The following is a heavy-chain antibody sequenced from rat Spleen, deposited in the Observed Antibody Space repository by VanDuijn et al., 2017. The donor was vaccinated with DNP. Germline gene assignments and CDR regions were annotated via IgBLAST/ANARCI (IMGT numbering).Heavy chain of an antibody. CDR1: GFSLTNSH. V-gene: IGHV2S12*01. J-gene: IGHJ4*01. D-gene: IGHD1-3*01. CDR3: TRFRTAGSDYYAMDA. Sequence: QVQLKESGPGLVQPSQTLSLTCTVSGFSLTNSHVHWVRQPPGKGLEWIAARSSGGSTYYNSALKSRLSIDRDTSKSQVFLRMNSLQTEDTDVYFCTRFRTAGSDYYAMDAWGQGTSVTVSS. CDR2: RSSGGST.